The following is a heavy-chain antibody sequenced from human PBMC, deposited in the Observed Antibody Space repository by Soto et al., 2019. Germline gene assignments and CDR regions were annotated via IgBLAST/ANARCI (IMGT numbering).Heavy chain of an antibody. J-gene: IGHJ6*02. CDR1: GGSISSSNW. V-gene: IGHV4-4*02. CDR3: ARGCRVAGTSFYYYGMDV. D-gene: IGHD6-19*01. CDR2: IYHSGST. Sequence: SETLSLTCAVSGGSISSSNWWSWVRQPPGKGLEWIGEIYHSGSTNYNPSLKSRVTISVDKSKNQFSLKLSSVTAADTAVYYCARGCRVAGTSFYYYGMDVWGQGTTVTVS.